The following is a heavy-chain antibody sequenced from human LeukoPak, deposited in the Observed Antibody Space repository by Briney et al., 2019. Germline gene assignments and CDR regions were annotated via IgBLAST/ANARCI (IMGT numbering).Heavy chain of an antibody. CDR1: GFTFSSYW. J-gene: IGHJ5*02. D-gene: IGHD2-2*01. CDR3: ARDDCSSISCYHNWFDP. Sequence: GGSLRLSCAASGFTFSSYWMSWVRQAPGKGLEWVANIKQDGSEKYYVDSVKSRFTISRDNAKNSLYLQMNSLRAEDTAVYYCARDDCSSISCYHNWFDPWGQGTLVTVSS. V-gene: IGHV3-7*01. CDR2: IKQDGSEK.